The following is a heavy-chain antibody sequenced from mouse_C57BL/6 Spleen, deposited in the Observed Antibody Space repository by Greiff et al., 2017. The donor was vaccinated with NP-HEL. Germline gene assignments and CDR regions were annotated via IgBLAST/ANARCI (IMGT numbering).Heavy chain of an antibody. Sequence: QVQLQQSGAELVKPGASVKLSCKASGYTFTSYWMHWVKQRPGRGLEWIGRIDPNSGGTKYNEKFKSKATLTVDKPSSTAYMQLSSLTSEDSAVYYCARWDGAQAPYAMDYWGQGTSVTVSS. J-gene: IGHJ4*01. CDR1: GYTFTSYW. CDR3: ARWDGAQAPYAMDY. D-gene: IGHD3-2*02. CDR2: IDPNSGGT. V-gene: IGHV1-72*01.